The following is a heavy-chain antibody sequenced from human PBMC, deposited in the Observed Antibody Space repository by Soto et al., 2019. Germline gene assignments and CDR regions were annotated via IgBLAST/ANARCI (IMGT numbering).Heavy chain of an antibody. Sequence: GGSLRLSCAASGFTFSIYEMNWVCQAPGKGLEWISYITGRGTIYYADSVKGRFTISRDNAKNSLYLQMNSLRAEDTGVYYCARDSELATNTGDIWGQGTMVTVSS. CDR3: ARDSELATNTGDI. D-gene: IGHD5-12*01. CDR2: ITGRGTI. J-gene: IGHJ3*02. CDR1: GFTFSIYE. V-gene: IGHV3-48*03.